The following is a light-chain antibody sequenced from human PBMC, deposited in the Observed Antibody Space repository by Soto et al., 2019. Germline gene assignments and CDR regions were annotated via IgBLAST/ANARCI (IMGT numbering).Light chain of an antibody. CDR1: SRDIGGYNY. CDR2: DVS. CDR3: SSYTSSSTVV. V-gene: IGLV2-14*01. J-gene: IGLJ2*01. Sequence: QSALTQPASVSGSPGQSIPISCTGTSRDIGGYNYVSWYQQHPGEAPKLMIYDVSDRPSGVSNRFSGSKSGNTASLTISGLQAEDEADYYCSSYTSSSTVVFGGGTKLTVL.